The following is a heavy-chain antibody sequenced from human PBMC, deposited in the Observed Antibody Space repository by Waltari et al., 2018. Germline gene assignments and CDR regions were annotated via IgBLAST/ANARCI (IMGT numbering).Heavy chain of an antibody. CDR3: ARGEYYYDSSGYYYMYYFDY. J-gene: IGHJ4*02. V-gene: IGHV1-3*01. CDR2: INAGNGST. Sequence: QVQLVQSGAEVKKPGASVKVSCKASGYTFTSYAMHWVRQAPGQRLEWMGWINAGNGSTKYSQKFQGRVTITRDTSASTAYMELSSLRSEDTAVYYCARGEYYYDSSGYYYMYYFDYWGQGTLVTVSS. CDR1: GYTFTSYA. D-gene: IGHD3-22*01.